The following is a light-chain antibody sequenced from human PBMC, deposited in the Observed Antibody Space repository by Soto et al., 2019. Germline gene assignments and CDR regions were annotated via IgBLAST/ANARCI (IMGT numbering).Light chain of an antibody. J-gene: IGKJ2*01. CDR2: GAS. V-gene: IGKV3-15*01. CDR3: QQYHNWPPQYT. Sequence: EIVMTQSPATLSVSPGERATLSCRASQTVSSNLAWYQQKPGQAPRLLIHGASTRATGVPARFSGSGSGTGFTLTITSLQSEDFAVYYCQQYHNWPPQYTFGQGTKLQIK. CDR1: QTVSSN.